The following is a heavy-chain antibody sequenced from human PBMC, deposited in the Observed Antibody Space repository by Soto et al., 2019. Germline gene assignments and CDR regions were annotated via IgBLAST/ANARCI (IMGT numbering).Heavy chain of an antibody. J-gene: IGHJ6*02. CDR2: LNPSAGTT. V-gene: IGHV1-46*04. D-gene: IGHD1-26*01. CDR3: AKDRGRGGSYYVYYYGMDV. Sequence: ASVKVSCKASGYTFTSYYIHWVRQTPGQGLEWMGILNPSAGTTSYAQKLQGRVFLTRDTSTSTAYMELTSLISEDTAVYFCAKDRGRGGSYYVYYYGMDVWGQGTTVTVSS. CDR1: GYTFTSYY.